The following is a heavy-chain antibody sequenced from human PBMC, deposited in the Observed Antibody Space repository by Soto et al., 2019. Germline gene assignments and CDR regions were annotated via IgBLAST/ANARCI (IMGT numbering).Heavy chain of an antibody. J-gene: IGHJ6*02. V-gene: IGHV3-7*01. Sequence: PGGSLRLSCAASGFTFSSYGMNCVRQAPGKGLEWVANIKQDGSEKYYVDSVKGRFTISRDNAKNSLYLQMNSLRAEDTAVYYCAREGTVYYYYGMDVWGQGTTVTVSS. CDR1: GFTFSSYG. CDR2: IKQDGSEK. D-gene: IGHD1-1*01. CDR3: AREGTVYYYYGMDV.